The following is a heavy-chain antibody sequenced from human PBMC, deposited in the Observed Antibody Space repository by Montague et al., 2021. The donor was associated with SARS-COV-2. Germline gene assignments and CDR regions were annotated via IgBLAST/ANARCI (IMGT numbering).Heavy chain of an antibody. V-gene: IGHV4-31*03. CDR2: IYYSGST. Sequence: TLSLTCTVSGGSISSGGYYWSWIRQNPGKGLEWIGYIYYSGSTNYNPSLKSRLTISVDTSKNQFSLKLSSVTAADTAVYYCARGGGVMVYVYGMDVWGQGTTVTVSS. D-gene: IGHD2-8*01. CDR3: ARGGGVMVYVYGMDV. CDR1: GGSISSGGYY. J-gene: IGHJ6*02.